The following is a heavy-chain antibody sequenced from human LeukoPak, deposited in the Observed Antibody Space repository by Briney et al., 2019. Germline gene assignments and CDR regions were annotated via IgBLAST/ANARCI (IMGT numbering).Heavy chain of an antibody. CDR3: AREDSSSAGFDY. V-gene: IGHV1-46*01. J-gene: IGHJ4*02. CDR1: GYTFTSYY. Sequence: ASVKVSCKASGYTFTSYYMHWVRQAPGQGLEWMGIINPSGGSTNYAQKLQGRVTMTTDTSTSTAYMELRSLRSDDTAVYYCAREDSSSAGFDYWGQGTLVTVSS. CDR2: INPSGGST. D-gene: IGHD6-6*01.